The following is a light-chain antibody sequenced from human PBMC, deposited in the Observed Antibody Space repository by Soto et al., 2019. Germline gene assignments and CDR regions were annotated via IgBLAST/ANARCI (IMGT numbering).Light chain of an antibody. V-gene: IGKV2-30*01. Sequence: DVVMTQSPLSLPVTLGQPASISCRSSQSLVYSDGNTYLNWFQQRPGQSPRRLIYKVSNRDSGVPDRFSGSGSGTDFPLKISRVEAGDVGVYYCMQGTPRTFGQGTKVEIK. CDR3: MQGTPRT. CDR2: KVS. J-gene: IGKJ1*01. CDR1: QSLVYSDGNTY.